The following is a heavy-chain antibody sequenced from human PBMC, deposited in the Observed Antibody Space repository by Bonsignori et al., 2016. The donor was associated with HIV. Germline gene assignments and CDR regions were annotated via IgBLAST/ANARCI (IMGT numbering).Heavy chain of an antibody. D-gene: IGHD6-19*01. CDR3: ARGHRSSDGWFSTFNV. CDR2: VNHIGRT. CDR1: NTSFSAYF. V-gene: IGHV4-34*01. J-gene: IGHJ3*01. Sequence: VQLQQWGAGLLRPSETLSLTCAVYNTSFSAYFWSWIRLAPGKGLEWIGEVNHIGRTNYNQSLNSRLTMSVDTSKNQVSLKLSSVTAADTGTYYCARGHRSSDGWFSTFNVWGQGTMVTVSS.